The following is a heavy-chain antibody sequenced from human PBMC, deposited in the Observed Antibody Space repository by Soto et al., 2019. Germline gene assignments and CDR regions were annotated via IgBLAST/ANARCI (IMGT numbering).Heavy chain of an antibody. CDR3: ARELCIAVADYYHYGMDV. Sequence: ASVKVSCKASGYTFTGYYMHWVRQAPGQGLERMGWINPNSGGTNHTQKFQGSVTMTRDTSISTAYMELSRLRSDDTAVYYCARELCIAVADYYHYGMDVWGQGTTVTVSS. V-gene: IGHV1-2*02. CDR2: INPNSGGT. CDR1: GYTFTGYY. D-gene: IGHD6-19*01. J-gene: IGHJ6*02.